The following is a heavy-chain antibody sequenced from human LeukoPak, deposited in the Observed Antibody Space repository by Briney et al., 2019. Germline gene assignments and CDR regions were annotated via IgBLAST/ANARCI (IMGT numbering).Heavy chain of an antibody. CDR3: AKTRPLDSSSWSHGDY. CDR2: ISGSGDST. D-gene: IGHD6-13*01. J-gene: IGHJ4*02. Sequence: RGSLRLSCAASGFTFSSYAMSWVRQAPGKGLEWVSAISGSGDSTYYGDSVKGRFTISRDNSNNTLYLQMNSLRAEDTAVYYCAKTRPLDSSSWSHGDYWGQGTLVTVSS. V-gene: IGHV3-23*01. CDR1: GFTFSSYA.